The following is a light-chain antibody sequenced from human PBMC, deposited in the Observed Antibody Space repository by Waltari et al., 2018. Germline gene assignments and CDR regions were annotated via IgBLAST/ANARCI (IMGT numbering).Light chain of an antibody. Sequence: DIQMTQSPSSLSASVGDRVTITCRASQVISIYLAWYQQKPGKVPKLLIYAASTLQSGVPSRFSGSGSGTDFTHTISSLQPEDVATYYCQNYNSVPLTFGGGTKVEIK. J-gene: IGKJ4*01. V-gene: IGKV1-27*01. CDR3: QNYNSVPLT. CDR1: QVISIY. CDR2: AAS.